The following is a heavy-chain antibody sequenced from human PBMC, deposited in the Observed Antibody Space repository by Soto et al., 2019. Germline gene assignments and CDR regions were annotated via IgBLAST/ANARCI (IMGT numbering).Heavy chain of an antibody. CDR3: ARDGLKMEQWLVTGHDY. J-gene: IGHJ4*02. V-gene: IGHV3-21*01. CDR2: ISSSSSYI. D-gene: IGHD6-19*01. CDR1: GFTFSSYS. Sequence: GGSLRLSCAASGFTFSSYSMNWVRQAPGKGLEWVSSISSSSSYIYYADSVKGRFTISRDNAKNSLYLQMNSLRAEDTAVYYCARDGLKMEQWLVTGHDYWGQGTLVTVSS.